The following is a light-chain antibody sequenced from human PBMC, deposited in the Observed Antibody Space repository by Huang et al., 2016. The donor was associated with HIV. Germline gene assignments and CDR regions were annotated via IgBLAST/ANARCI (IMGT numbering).Light chain of an antibody. Sequence: EIVLTQSPATLSLSPGERATLSCRASQSVGSFLAWYQQKPGQAPRLLFYDASYRATGIPARFSGSGSGTDFTLTISSLEPEDFAVYYCQQRTYSFTFGPGTKVD. CDR3: QQRTYSFT. CDR1: QSVGSF. CDR2: DAS. V-gene: IGKV3-11*01. J-gene: IGKJ3*01.